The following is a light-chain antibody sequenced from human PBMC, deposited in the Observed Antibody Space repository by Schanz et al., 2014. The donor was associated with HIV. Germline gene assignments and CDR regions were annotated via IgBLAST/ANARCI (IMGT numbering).Light chain of an antibody. J-gene: IGLJ3*02. V-gene: IGLV1-51*01. CDR1: SSNIGAGY. Sequence: QSVLTQPPSVSGAPGQRVTISCTGSSSNIGAGYEVHWYKQLPETAPKLLIYDNNKRPSGIPDRFSGSKSGTSATLGITGLQTGDEADYYCGTWDSSLSKVFGGGTKLTVL. CDR2: DNN. CDR3: GTWDSSLSKV.